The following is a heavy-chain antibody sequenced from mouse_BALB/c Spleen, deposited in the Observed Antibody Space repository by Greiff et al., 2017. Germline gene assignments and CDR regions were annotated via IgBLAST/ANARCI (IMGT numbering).Heavy chain of an antibody. D-gene: IGHD2-1*01. CDR2: IRNKANGYTT. J-gene: IGHJ4*01. CDR1: GFTFTDYY. CDR3: ARDLLWPHYYAMDY. V-gene: IGHV7-3*02. Sequence: EVQRVESGGGLVQPGGSLRLSCATSGFTFTDYYMSWVRQPPGKALEWLGFIRNKANGYTTEYSASVKGRFTISRDNSQSILYLQMNTLRAEDSATYYCARDLLWPHYYAMDYWGQGTSVTVSS.